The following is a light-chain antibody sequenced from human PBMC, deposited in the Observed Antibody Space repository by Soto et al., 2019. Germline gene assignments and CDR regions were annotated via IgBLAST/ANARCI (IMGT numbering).Light chain of an antibody. V-gene: IGLV2-14*01. Sequence: QSALTQPASVSGSPGQSITISCTGTSSDVGAYNYVSWYQQHPGKAPKLIISEVSNRPSGVSGRFSASKSANTASLTISGLQAEDEADYYRSSYTRSRTQVFGTGTKLTVL. CDR2: EVS. J-gene: IGLJ1*01. CDR1: SSDVGAYNY. CDR3: SSYTRSRTQV.